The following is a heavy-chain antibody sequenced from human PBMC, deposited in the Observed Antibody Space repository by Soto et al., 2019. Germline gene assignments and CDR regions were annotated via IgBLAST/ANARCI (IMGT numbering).Heavy chain of an antibody. CDR2: INEDGSET. J-gene: IGHJ4*02. D-gene: IGHD6-6*01. Sequence: GFLRLSCAASRFTFSDYWMSWVRQAPGKGLEWVANINEDGSETYYVDSVKGRFTISRDNADNSLFLQMNSLRAEDTAIYYCARDTRRRGSDYWGQGTPVTVSS. CDR3: ARDTRRRGSDY. CDR1: RFTFSDYW. V-gene: IGHV3-7*01.